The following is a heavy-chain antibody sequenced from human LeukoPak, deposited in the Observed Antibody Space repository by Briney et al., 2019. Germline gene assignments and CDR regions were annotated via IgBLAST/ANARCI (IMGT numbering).Heavy chain of an antibody. CDR3: ARAPATTLGATFDY. J-gene: IGHJ4*02. D-gene: IGHD1-26*01. V-gene: IGHV4-39*07. CDR1: GSSISSSSYY. CDR2: IYYSGST. Sequence: SETLSLTCTVSGSSISSSSYYWGWIRQPPGKGLEWIGSIYYSGSTYYNPSLKSRVTISVDTSKNQFSLKLSSVTAADTAVYYCARAPATTLGATFDYWGQGTLVTVSS.